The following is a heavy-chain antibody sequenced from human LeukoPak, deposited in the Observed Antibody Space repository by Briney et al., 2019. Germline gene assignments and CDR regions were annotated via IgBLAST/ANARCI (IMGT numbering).Heavy chain of an antibody. CDR1: GGSISSYY. J-gene: IGHJ4*02. Sequence: SETLSLTCTVSGGSISSYYWSWIRQPPGKGLEWIGYIYYSGSTNYNPSLKSRVTISVDMSKNQFSLKLSSVTAADTAVYYCARSSWIQLPPSYWGQGTLVTVSS. V-gene: IGHV4-59*01. CDR3: ARSSWIQLPPSY. D-gene: IGHD5-18*01. CDR2: IYYSGST.